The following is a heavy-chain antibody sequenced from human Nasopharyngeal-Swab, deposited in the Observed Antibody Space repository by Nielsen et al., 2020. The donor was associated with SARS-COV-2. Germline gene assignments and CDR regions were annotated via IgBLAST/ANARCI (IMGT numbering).Heavy chain of an antibody. CDR2: IYYSGST. CDR3: VHSSSWYGIGYFDL. J-gene: IGHJ2*01. V-gene: IGHV4-39*01. Sequence: SETLSLTCTVSGGSISSSSYYWGWIRQPPGKGLEWIGSIYYSGSTYYNPSLKSPVTISVDPSKNPFSLKLSSVTAADTAVYYCVHSSSWYGIGYFDLWGRGTLVTVSS. D-gene: IGHD6-13*01. CDR1: GGSISSSSYY.